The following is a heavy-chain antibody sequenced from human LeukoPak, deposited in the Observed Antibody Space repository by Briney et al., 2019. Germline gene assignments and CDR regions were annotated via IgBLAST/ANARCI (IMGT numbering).Heavy chain of an antibody. CDR2: ISSSSSNT. Sequence: GGSLRLSCAASGFTFSDYYMSWIRQAPGKGLEWVSYISSSSSNTNYADSVKGRFTISRDNAKNSLYLQMNSLRAEDTAVYYCATQRHLLWFGEQDYWGQGTLVTVSS. J-gene: IGHJ4*02. V-gene: IGHV3-11*03. CDR3: ATQRHLLWFGEQDY. D-gene: IGHD3-10*01. CDR1: GFTFSDYY.